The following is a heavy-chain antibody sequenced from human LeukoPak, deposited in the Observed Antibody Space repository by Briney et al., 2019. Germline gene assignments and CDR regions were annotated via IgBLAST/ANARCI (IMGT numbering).Heavy chain of an antibody. Sequence: GRSLRLSCAASGFTFDDYAMHWVRQAPGKDLEWVSGISWNSGSIGYADSVKGRFTISRDNAKNSLYLQMNSLRAEDMALYYCAKDKGSSWYPYDAFDIWGQGAMVTVSS. CDR2: ISWNSGSI. CDR1: GFTFDDYA. V-gene: IGHV3-9*03. CDR3: AKDKGSSWYPYDAFDI. J-gene: IGHJ3*02. D-gene: IGHD6-13*01.